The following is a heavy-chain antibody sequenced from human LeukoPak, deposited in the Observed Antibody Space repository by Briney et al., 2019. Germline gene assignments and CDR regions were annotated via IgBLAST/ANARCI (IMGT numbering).Heavy chain of an antibody. CDR1: GSTVSSNY. D-gene: IGHD5-24*01. V-gene: IGHV3-53*01. CDR3: ARVSGLEMATLRY. CDR2: FYGGGST. J-gene: IGHJ4*02. Sequence: GGSLRLSCAASGSTVSSNYRSWVRQAPGKGLEWVSVFYGGGSTYYADSVKGRFTISRDNSKNTLYLQMNSLRAEDTAVYYCARVSGLEMATLRYWGQGTLVTVSS.